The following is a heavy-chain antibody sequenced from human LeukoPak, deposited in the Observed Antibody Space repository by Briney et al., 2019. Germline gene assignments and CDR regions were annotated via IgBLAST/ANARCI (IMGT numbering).Heavy chain of an antibody. V-gene: IGHV1-2*02. CDR2: INPNSGGT. Sequence: ASVKVSCKASGYTFTGYYMHWVRQAPGQGLAWMGWINPNSGGTNYAQKFQGRVTMTRDTSISTAYMELSRLRSDDTAVHYCATGDYGDYLGWFDPWGQGTLVTVSS. CDR3: ATGDYGDYLGWFDP. D-gene: IGHD4-17*01. CDR1: GYTFTGYY. J-gene: IGHJ5*02.